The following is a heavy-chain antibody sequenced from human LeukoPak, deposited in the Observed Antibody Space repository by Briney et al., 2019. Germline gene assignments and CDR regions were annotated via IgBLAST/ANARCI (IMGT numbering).Heavy chain of an antibody. CDR2: IIPIFGTA. V-gene: IGHV1-69*05. Sequence: SVKVSCKASGGTFSSYAISWVRQAPGQGLEWMGRIIPIFGTANYAQKFQGRVTITTDESTSTAYMELSSLRSEGTAVYYCARACRDGYNCPGRYYFDYWGQGTLVTVSS. J-gene: IGHJ4*02. CDR1: GGTFSSYA. CDR3: ARACRDGYNCPGRYYFDY. D-gene: IGHD5-24*01.